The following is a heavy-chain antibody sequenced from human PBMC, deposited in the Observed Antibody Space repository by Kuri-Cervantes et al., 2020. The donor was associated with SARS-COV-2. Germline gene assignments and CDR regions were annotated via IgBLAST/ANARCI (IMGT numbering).Heavy chain of an antibody. CDR2: IRYDGSNK. V-gene: IGHV3-30*02. CDR1: GFTFSSYA. CDR3: ATAEILGGLYYYYMDV. D-gene: IGHD3-16*01. J-gene: IGHJ6*03. Sequence: GGSLRLSCAASGFTFSSYAMHWVRQAPGKGLEWVAFIRYDGSNKYYADSVKGRFTISRDNSKNTLYLQMNSLRAEDTAVYYCATAEILGGLYYYYMDVWGKGTTVTVSS.